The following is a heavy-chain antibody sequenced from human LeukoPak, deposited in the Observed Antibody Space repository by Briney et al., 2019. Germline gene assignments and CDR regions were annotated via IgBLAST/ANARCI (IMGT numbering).Heavy chain of an antibody. CDR2: IYYSGST. Sequence: SETLSLTCTVSGGSISSSSYYWGWIRQPPGKGLEWIGSIYYSGSTYYNPSLKSRVTISVDTSKNQFSLKLSSVTAADTAVYYCVRYFVGYFDYWGQGTLVTVSS. V-gene: IGHV4-39*01. J-gene: IGHJ4*02. D-gene: IGHD3-9*01. CDR3: VRYFVGYFDY. CDR1: GGSISSSSYY.